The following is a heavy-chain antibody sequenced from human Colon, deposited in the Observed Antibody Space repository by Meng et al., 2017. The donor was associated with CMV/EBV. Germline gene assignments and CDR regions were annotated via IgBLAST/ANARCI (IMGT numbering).Heavy chain of an antibody. CDR2: IREDGNKK. CDR1: GFTFSNYW. J-gene: IGHJ6*02. CDR3: ARSRNALVPYYDIPSL. V-gene: IGHV3-7*01. Sequence: GGSLRLSCVASGFTFSNYWMSWVRQAPGKGLEWVANIREDGNKKYYVASLKGRFTISRDNAKNSLYLQVDSLRAEDTAAYYCARSRNALVPYYDIPSLWGQGTTVTVSS. D-gene: IGHD3-9*01.